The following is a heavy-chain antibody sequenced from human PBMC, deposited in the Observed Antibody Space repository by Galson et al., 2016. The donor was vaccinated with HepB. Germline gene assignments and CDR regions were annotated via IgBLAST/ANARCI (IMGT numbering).Heavy chain of an antibody. V-gene: IGHV5-51*01. CDR2: IYPGDSDT. CDR3: ARHVDSYYYLDV. Sequence: QSGAEVKKPGESLKISCKGSGFSFTSNWIGWVRQMPGKGLELMGIIYPGDSDTIYSPSFQGQVAISADKSTSTASLQWSSLKASDTAIYYGARHVDSYYYLDVWGKGTTVTVSS. J-gene: IGHJ6*03. CDR1: GFSFTSNW. D-gene: IGHD2-21*01.